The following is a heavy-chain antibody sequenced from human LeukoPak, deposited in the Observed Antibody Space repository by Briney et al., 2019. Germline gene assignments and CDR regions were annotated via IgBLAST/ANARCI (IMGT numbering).Heavy chain of an antibody. CDR1: GASISSGSYY. CDR2: IYYSGST. CDR3: ARGYCSGGSCYAPWYYYYYGMDV. D-gene: IGHD2-15*01. Sequence: SETLSLTCTVSGASISSGSYYWGWIRQPPGKGLEWIGSIYYSGSTYYNPSLQSRVTISVDSSKNQFSLKLSSVTAADTAVYYCARGYCSGGSCYAPWYYYYYGMDVWGQGTTVTVSS. J-gene: IGHJ6*02. V-gene: IGHV4-39*07.